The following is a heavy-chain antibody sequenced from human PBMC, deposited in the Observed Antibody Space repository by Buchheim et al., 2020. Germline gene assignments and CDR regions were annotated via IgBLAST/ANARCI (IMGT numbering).Heavy chain of an antibody. Sequence: QVQLVESGGGVVQPGRSLRLSCAASGFIFYNYGMHWVRQAPGKGLEWVAVISYDGSNKYYADSVKGRFTISRDNSKNTLYLQLNTVRAEDTAVYYCAKVDTGMATSASYYAMDVWGQGTT. CDR2: ISYDGSNK. CDR1: GFIFYNYG. V-gene: IGHV3-30*18. D-gene: IGHD5-18*01. CDR3: AKVDTGMATSASYYAMDV. J-gene: IGHJ6*02.